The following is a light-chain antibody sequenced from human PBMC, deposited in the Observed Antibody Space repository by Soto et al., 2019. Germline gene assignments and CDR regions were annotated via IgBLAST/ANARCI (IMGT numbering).Light chain of an antibody. V-gene: IGKV1-5*03. CDR3: QQYKDYSWT. CDR1: QSIGIW. Sequence: IQMTQSPSTLSASVGDRVAITCRASQSIGIWLAWYQQKPGKAPRFLIYKASTLESGVPSRFSGSGSGTEFTLTIRSLQPEDFGSYYCQQYKDYSWTFGQGTKVDIK. CDR2: KAS. J-gene: IGKJ1*01.